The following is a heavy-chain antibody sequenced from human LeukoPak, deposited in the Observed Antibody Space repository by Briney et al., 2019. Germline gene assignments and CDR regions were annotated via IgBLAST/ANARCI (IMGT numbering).Heavy chain of an antibody. V-gene: IGHV1-46*01. J-gene: IGHJ5*02. Sequence: GASVKVSCKASGYIXTSYYMHWVRQAPGQGLEWMGIINPSGGSTNYAQKFQGRVTMTRDTSTSTVYMELSSLRSEDTAVYYCARVLIDILTGNGGFDPWGQGSLVTVSS. CDR1: GYIXTSYY. CDR2: INPSGGST. CDR3: ARVLIDILTGNGGFDP. D-gene: IGHD3-9*01.